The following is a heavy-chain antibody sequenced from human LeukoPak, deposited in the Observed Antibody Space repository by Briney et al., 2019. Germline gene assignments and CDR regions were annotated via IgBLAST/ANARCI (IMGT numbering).Heavy chain of an antibody. CDR2: IYYSGST. J-gene: IGHJ6*03. D-gene: IGHD1-7*01. Sequence: GSLRLSCATSGFSFSSYAMSWIRQPPGKGLEWIGSIYYSGSTYYNPSLKSRVTISVDTSKNQFSLKLSSVTAADTAVYYCARVGATITGTLYYYYYMDVWGKGTTVTVSS. CDR3: ARVGATITGTLYYYYYMDV. CDR1: GFSFSSYA. V-gene: IGHV4-39*07.